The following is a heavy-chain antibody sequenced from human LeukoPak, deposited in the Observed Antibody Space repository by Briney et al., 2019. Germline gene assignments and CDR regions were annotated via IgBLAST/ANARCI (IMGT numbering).Heavy chain of an antibody. CDR3: ARSGGDWGGAFDI. D-gene: IGHD2-21*02. Sequence: ASVKVSCTASGYTFTSYYMHWVRQAPGQGLEWMGIINPSGGSTSYAQKFQGRVTMTRDTSTSTVYMELSSLRSEDTAVYYCARSGGDWGGAFDIWGQGTMVTVSS. CDR1: GYTFTSYY. V-gene: IGHV1-46*01. J-gene: IGHJ3*02. CDR2: INPSGGST.